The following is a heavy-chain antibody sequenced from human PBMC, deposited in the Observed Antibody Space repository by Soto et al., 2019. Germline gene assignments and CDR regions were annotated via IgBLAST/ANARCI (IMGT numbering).Heavy chain of an antibody. D-gene: IGHD6-6*01. Sequence: PGGSLRLSFAASGFTVSSNYMSWVRQAPGKGLEWVSVIYSGGSTYYADSVKGRFTISRDNYKNTLYLQMNRLRAEDTAVYYCARGSYSSSSHFDYWGQGTLVTVSS. V-gene: IGHV3-53*01. J-gene: IGHJ4*02. CDR3: ARGSYSSSSHFDY. CDR2: IYSGGST. CDR1: GFTVSSNY.